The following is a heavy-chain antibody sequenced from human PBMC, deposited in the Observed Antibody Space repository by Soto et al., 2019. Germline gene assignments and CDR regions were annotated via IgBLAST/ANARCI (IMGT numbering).Heavy chain of an antibody. CDR2: ISGSGGST. D-gene: IGHD4-17*01. V-gene: IGHV3-23*01. CDR1: GFTFSSYA. J-gene: IGHJ4*02. Sequence: PGGSLRLSCAASGFTFSSYAMSWVRQAPGKGLEWVSAISGSGGSTYYADSVKGRFTISRDNSKNTLYLQMNSLRAEDTAVYYCARYYGDHPRLDYWGQGTLVTVSS. CDR3: ARYYGDHPRLDY.